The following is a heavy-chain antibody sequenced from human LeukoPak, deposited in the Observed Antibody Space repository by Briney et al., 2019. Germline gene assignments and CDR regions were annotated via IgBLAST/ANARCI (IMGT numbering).Heavy chain of an antibody. CDR1: GFTFRTYW. J-gene: IGHJ4*02. D-gene: IGHD6-19*01. CDR3: IRGNGGWAY. CDR2: INSDGSTT. Sequence: GGSLRLSCEASGFTFRTYWMHWVRQAPGKGLVWVSGINSDGSTTDYADSVRGRFTISRDNAKNTLYLQLNSLRDEDTAVYYCIRGNGGWAYWGQGTLVTVSS. V-gene: IGHV3-74*01.